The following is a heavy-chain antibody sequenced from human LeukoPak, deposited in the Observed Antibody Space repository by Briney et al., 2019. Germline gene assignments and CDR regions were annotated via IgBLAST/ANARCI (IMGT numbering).Heavy chain of an antibody. CDR3: ARHYPGYDIVVVPAAMAFDY. Sequence: SETLSLTCTVSGGSISSSSYYWGWIRQPPGKGLEWIGSIYYSGSTYYNPSLKSRATISVDTSNNQFSLKLSSVTAADTAVYYCARHYPGYDIVVVPAAMAFDYWGQGTLVTVSS. CDR1: GGSISSSSYY. V-gene: IGHV4-39*01. CDR2: IYYSGST. J-gene: IGHJ4*02. D-gene: IGHD2-2*01.